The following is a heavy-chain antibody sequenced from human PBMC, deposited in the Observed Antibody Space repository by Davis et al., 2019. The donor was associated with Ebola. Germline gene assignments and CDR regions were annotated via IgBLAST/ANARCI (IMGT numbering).Heavy chain of an antibody. CDR1: GGTFSDYT. CDR2: INPILGVA. V-gene: IGHV1-69*02. Sequence: SVKVSCKASGGTFSDYTFTWVRQAPGQGLEWMGRINPILGVADYAQRFQGRVTITADESTTTAYMELSSLTSEDTAVYYCARGAANWDILAWFDPWGQGTLVTVSS. D-gene: IGHD3-9*01. J-gene: IGHJ5*02. CDR3: ARGAANWDILAWFDP.